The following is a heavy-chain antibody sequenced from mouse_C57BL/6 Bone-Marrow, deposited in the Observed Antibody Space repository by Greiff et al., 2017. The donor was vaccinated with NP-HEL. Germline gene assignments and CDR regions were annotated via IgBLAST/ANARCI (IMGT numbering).Heavy chain of an antibody. D-gene: IGHD1-2*01. V-gene: IGHV1-64*01. CDR1: GYPFTSYW. J-gene: IGHJ3*01. Sequence: VQLQQPGAELVKPGASVKLSCKASGYPFTSYWMHWVKQRPGQGLEWIGMIHPNSGSTNSNEKFKSKATLTVDKSSSTAYMQLRSLTSEDYAVYYCERSLRHFAYWGQGTLVTVSA. CDR3: ERSLRHFAY. CDR2: IHPNSGST.